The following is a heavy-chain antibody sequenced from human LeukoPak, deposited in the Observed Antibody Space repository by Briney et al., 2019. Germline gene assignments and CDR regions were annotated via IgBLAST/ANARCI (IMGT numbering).Heavy chain of an antibody. D-gene: IGHD3-22*01. CDR1: GGSISSSSYY. J-gene: IGHJ4*02. Sequence: SETLSLTCTVSGGSISSSSYYWGWIRQPPGKGLEWIGEINHSGSTNYNPSLKGRVTISVDTSKNQFSLKLSSVTAADTAVYYCARAGKRITMINLFDYWGQGTLVTVSS. V-gene: IGHV4-39*07. CDR3: ARAGKRITMINLFDY. CDR2: INHSGST.